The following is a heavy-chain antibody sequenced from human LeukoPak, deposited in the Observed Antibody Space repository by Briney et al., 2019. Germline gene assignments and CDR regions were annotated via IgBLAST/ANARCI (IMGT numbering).Heavy chain of an antibody. D-gene: IGHD2-15*01. CDR3: ARGVRYCSGGSCYFLGAFDI. Sequence: GGSLRLSCAASGFTFSSYEMNWVRQAPGKGPEWVSYISSSGSTIYYADSVKGRFTISRDNAKNSLYLQMNSLRAEDTAVYYCARGVRYCSGGSCYFLGAFDIWGQGTMVTVSS. CDR1: GFTFSSYE. J-gene: IGHJ3*02. CDR2: ISSSGSTI. V-gene: IGHV3-48*03.